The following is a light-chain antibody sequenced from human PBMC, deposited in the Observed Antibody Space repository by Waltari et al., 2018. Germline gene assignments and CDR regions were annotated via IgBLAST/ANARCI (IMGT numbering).Light chain of an antibody. Sequence: EIVLTQSPGTLSLSPGESATLSCRASQSVSSSSLAWYQQKPGQAPRLLIYGASSRATGIPDRFSGSGSGTDFTLTISRLQPEDFAVYYCQHYRSSSWTFGQGTKVEIK. CDR2: GAS. J-gene: IGKJ1*01. CDR1: QSVSSSS. V-gene: IGKV3-20*01. CDR3: QHYRSSSWT.